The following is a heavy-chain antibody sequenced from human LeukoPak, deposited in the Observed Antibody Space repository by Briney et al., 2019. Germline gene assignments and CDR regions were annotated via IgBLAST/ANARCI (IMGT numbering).Heavy chain of an antibody. V-gene: IGHV1-69*13. CDR1: GGTSSSYA. CDR3: ARDVPPGTAIPLDY. Sequence: SVKVSCKASGGTSSSYAISWVRQAPGQGLEWMGGIIPIFGTANYAQKFQGRVTITADESTSTAYMELSSLRSEDTAVYYCARDVPPGTAIPLDYWGQGTLVTVSS. D-gene: IGHD5-18*01. J-gene: IGHJ4*02. CDR2: IIPIFGTA.